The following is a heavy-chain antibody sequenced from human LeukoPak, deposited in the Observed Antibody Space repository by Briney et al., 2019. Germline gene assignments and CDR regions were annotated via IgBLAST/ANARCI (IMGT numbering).Heavy chain of an antibody. Sequence: PGGSLRLSCAASGFPFSNYGMSWVRQAPGKGLEWVSGISGSGGGTDYTDSVKGRFSLSRDNSKNTLYLQMNSLRAEDTAVYYCTKGDRNSGWSVWGQGTLVTVSP. CDR2: ISGSGGGT. V-gene: IGHV3-23*01. D-gene: IGHD6-19*01. J-gene: IGHJ4*02. CDR1: GFPFSNYG. CDR3: TKGDRNSGWSV.